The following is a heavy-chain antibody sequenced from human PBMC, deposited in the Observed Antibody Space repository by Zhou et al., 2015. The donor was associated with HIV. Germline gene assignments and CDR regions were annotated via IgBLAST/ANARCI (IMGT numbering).Heavy chain of an antibody. CDR2: INPIFGTA. CDR1: GGTFSGSE. V-gene: IGHV1-69*06. D-gene: IGHD3-10*01. CDR3: ARDRPMVRAPDGNSHGYFDY. Sequence: QVQLVQSGTEVKKPGSSVRVSCKASGGTFSGSEISWVRQAPGQGLEWMGGINPIFGTANYAQKFQGRVTITADKSTSTAYMELSSLRSEDTAVYYCARDRPMVRAPDGNSHGYFDYWGQGTLVTVSS. J-gene: IGHJ4*02.